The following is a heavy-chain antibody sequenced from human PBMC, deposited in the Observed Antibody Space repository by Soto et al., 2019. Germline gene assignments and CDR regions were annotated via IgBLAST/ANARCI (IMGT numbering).Heavy chain of an antibody. D-gene: IGHD3-22*01. Sequence: GGSLRLSCSASGFSFSTYVVNWVRQTPGKGLQYVSAISSSGNSTYYADSVKGRFIISRDNSKNTLYLQMSSLRVEDTAVYYYVNPPGCESDSTSYYSVWGRGTLVTVSS. V-gene: IGHV3-64D*06. CDR3: VNPPGCESDSTSYYSV. CDR2: ISSSGNST. J-gene: IGHJ4*02. CDR1: GFSFSTYV.